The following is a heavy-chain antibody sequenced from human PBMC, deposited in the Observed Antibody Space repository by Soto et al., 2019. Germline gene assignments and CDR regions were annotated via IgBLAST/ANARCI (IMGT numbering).Heavy chain of an antibody. V-gene: IGHV1-46*01. J-gene: IGHJ4*02. Sequence: ASVKVSCKASAYTFTDYYMHWVRQAPGQGLEWMGLINPSGGTTTYLQTFQGRVTMTRDTSTSTVYMDLSNLRSEDTAVYYCARGSSLGLEYWGQGTLVTVSS. CDR3: ARGSSLGLEY. CDR2: INPSGGTT. CDR1: AYTFTDYY. D-gene: IGHD7-27*01.